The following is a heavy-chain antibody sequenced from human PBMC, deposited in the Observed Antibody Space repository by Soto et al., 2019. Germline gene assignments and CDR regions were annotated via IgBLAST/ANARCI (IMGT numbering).Heavy chain of an antibody. CDR2: INHSGST. CDR3: ARGVQSAAEHRNPCDP. V-gene: IGHV4-34*01. D-gene: IGHD6-13*01. Sequence: PSEPLSITCAVYDGSFDGYYWSWIRQPPGKGLEWIGEINHSGSTNYNPSLKSRVTISVDTSKNQFSLKLSSVTAADTAVYYRARGVQSAAEHRNPCDPPGQGSLVPVYS. CDR1: DGSFDGYY. J-gene: IGHJ5*02.